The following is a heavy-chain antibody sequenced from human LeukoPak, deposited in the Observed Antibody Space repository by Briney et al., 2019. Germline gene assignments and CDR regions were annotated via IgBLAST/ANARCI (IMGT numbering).Heavy chain of an antibody. Sequence: SVKVSCKASGGAFSNYAISWVRQAPGQGLEWMGGIIPIFGIANYAQKFQGRVTITADESTSTAYMELSSLRSEDSAVYYCARGGRGSAAVVAPRSFDIWGQGTMVTVSS. V-gene: IGHV1-69*01. CDR3: ARGGRGSAAVVAPRSFDI. J-gene: IGHJ3*02. CDR1: GGAFSNYA. D-gene: IGHD3-22*01. CDR2: IIPIFGIA.